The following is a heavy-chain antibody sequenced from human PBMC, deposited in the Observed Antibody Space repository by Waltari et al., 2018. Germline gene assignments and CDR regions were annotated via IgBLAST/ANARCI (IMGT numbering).Heavy chain of an antibody. CDR1: GYTLTELT. D-gene: IGHD3-3*01. J-gene: IGHJ4*02. V-gene: IGHV1-24*01. CDR3: ATGGPRITIFGVALDY. Sequence: QVQLVQSGAEVKKPGASVKVSCKVSGYTLTELTMHWGRRAPGKGLEWMGGFDPEDGETIYAQKFQGRVTMTEDTSTDTAYMELSSLRSEDTAVYYCATGGPRITIFGVALDYWGQGTLVTVSS. CDR2: FDPEDGET.